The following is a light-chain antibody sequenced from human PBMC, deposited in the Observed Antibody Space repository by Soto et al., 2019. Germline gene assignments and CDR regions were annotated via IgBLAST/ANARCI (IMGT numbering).Light chain of an antibody. CDR2: DTS. CDR1: QSVSSY. CDR3: QQYGSSPTWT. Sequence: EIVLTQSPATLSLSPGERATLSCRASQSVSSYLAWYQQKPGQAPRLLMYDTSNRATGIPARFSGSGSGTDFTLSISSLEPEDFAVYYCQQYGSSPTWTFGQGTTVDIK. J-gene: IGKJ1*01. V-gene: IGKV3-11*01.